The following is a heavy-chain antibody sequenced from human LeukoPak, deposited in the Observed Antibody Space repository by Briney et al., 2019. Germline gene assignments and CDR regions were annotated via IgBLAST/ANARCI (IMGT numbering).Heavy chain of an antibody. Sequence: GGSLRLSCAASGVAVSNNYMSWVRQAPGMGLEWVSIIYSGGITYYGDSVKGRFTISRDNSKNTLYLQMNSLRAEDTAVYYCTRDSTTFRFGYWGQGTLVTVSS. CDR2: IYSGGIT. CDR3: TRDSTTFRFGY. V-gene: IGHV3-53*01. CDR1: GVAVSNNY. D-gene: IGHD4-11*01. J-gene: IGHJ4*02.